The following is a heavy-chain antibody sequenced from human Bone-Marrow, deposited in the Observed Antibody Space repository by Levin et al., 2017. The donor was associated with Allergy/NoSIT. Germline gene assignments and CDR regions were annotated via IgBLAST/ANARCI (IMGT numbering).Heavy chain of an antibody. J-gene: IGHJ4*02. V-gene: IGHV3-23*01. CDR1: GFTFSSYS. D-gene: IGHD6-6*01. CDR2: IIASGGLT. CDR3: AKKEYSSSSFFDY. Sequence: SCAASGFTFSSYSMSWVRQAPGKGLEWVSAIIASGGLTYYADSVKGRFTISRDYSKSTLDLQMNSLIAEDTAVYYCAKKEYSSSSFFDYWGQGALVTVSS.